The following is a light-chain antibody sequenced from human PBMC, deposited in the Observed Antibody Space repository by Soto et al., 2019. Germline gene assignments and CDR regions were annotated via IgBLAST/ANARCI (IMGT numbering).Light chain of an antibody. J-gene: IGKJ2*01. Sequence: DIQLIRSPSFMSASVGDSISITCRASQDIGNWLAWYQQKPGKGPKLLIYAASTLQSGVPARFSGSGSGTEFTLTISSLRPEDFATYFCQQANSLPFTFGRGTRLEI. CDR1: QDIGNW. V-gene: IGKV1-12*02. CDR3: QQANSLPFT. CDR2: AAS.